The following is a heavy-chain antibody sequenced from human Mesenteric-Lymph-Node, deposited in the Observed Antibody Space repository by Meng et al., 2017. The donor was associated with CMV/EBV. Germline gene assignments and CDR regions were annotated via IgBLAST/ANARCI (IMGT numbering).Heavy chain of an antibody. CDR1: GYTFTSYY. J-gene: IGHJ6*02. CDR3: ARDLSSLTFGTDYYGMDV. Sequence: ASVKVSCKASGYTFTSYYMHWVRQAPGQGPEWMGWITAYNGNTDYAQKFQGRVTMTTDTSTSTVYMELRSLRSDDTAVYFCARDLSSLTFGTDYYGMDVWGQGTTVTVSS. CDR2: ITAYNGNT. V-gene: IGHV1-18*04. D-gene: IGHD3/OR15-3a*01.